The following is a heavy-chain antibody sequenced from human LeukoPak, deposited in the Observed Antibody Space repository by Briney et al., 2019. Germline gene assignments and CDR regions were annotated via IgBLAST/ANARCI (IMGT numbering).Heavy chain of an antibody. CDR3: ARNSGWYGIS. D-gene: IGHD6-19*01. Sequence: GGSLRLSCMVSGFTLSSYELSWIRQAPGKGLEWVSSIEYGESTTHYADSVRGRFTISRDNYKNTLYLQLTSLSDDDTAVYFCARNSGWYGISWGQGTLVIVSS. CDR2: IEYGESTT. CDR1: GFTLSSYE. V-gene: IGHV3-23*01. J-gene: IGHJ4*02.